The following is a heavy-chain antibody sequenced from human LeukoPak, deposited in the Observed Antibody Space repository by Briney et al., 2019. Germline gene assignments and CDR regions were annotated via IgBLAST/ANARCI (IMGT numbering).Heavy chain of an antibody. CDR3: ARHDYGGNSVSDYFDY. V-gene: IGHV4-39*01. CDR1: GGSISSSSYY. Sequence: SETLSLTCTVSGGSISSSSYYWGWIRQPPGRGLEWIVSIYYSGSTYYNPSLKSRVTISVYTSKNQFSLKLSSVTAADTAVYYCARHDYGGNSVSDYFDYWGQGTLVTVSS. J-gene: IGHJ4*02. D-gene: IGHD4-23*01. CDR2: IYYSGST.